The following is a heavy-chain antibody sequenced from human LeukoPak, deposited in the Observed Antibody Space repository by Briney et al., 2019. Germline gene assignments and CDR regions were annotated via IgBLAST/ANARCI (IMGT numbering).Heavy chain of an antibody. V-gene: IGHV4-34*01. CDR2: INHSGST. CDR3: AGGGESHYYGSGSYYPSHENWLDP. J-gene: IGHJ5*02. Sequence: SETLSLTCSVYGGSFSGYYWSWIRQPPGKGLEWIGEINHSGSTNYNPSLKSRVTISVDTSKNQFSLKLSSVTAADTAVYYCAGGGESHYYGSGSYYPSHENWLDPWGQGTLVTVSS. CDR1: GGSFSGYY. D-gene: IGHD3-10*01.